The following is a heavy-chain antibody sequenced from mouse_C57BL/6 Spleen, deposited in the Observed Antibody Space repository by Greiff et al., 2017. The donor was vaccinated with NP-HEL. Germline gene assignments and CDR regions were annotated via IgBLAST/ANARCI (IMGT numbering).Heavy chain of an antibody. CDR2: FNPNNGGT. Sequence: QVQLQQSGTELVKPGASVKLSCKASGYTFTSYWMHWVQQSPGQGLEWIGNFNPNNGGTNYIEKFKSKATLTVDKSSSTVYMQLSSLTSEASAVFDCACMGDLLCPSWAYGGQGTLVTVSA. CDR3: ACMGDLLCPSWAY. V-gene: IGHV1-53*01. D-gene: IGHD2-1*01. CDR1: GYTFTSYW. J-gene: IGHJ3*01.